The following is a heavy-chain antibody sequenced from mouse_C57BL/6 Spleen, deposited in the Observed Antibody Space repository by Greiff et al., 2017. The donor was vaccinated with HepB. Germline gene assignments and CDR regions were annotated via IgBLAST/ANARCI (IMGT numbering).Heavy chain of an antibody. CDR1: GYTFTSYG. V-gene: IGHV1-81*01. CDR2: IYPRSGNT. CDR3: AKGYYGSSSYAMDY. Sequence: QQSCKASGYTFTSYGISWVKQRTGQGLEWIGEIYPRSGNTYYNEKFKGKATLTADKSSSTAYMELRSLTSEDSAVYFCAKGYYGSSSYAMDYWGQGTSVTVSS. D-gene: IGHD1-1*01. J-gene: IGHJ4*01.